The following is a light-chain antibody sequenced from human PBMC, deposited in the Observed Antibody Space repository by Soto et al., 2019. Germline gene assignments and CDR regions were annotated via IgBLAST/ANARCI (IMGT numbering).Light chain of an antibody. CDR2: EVS. V-gene: IGLV2-23*02. Sequence: QSALTQAASVSGSPGQSITISCTGTNTDIGSYDLVSWYQQEPGKTPKLMIYEVSKRPSGVSNRCSGSKSGNTASLTIAGLQAEDESAYYCCSYAGSTTYAVFGGGTKLTVL. CDR1: NTDIGSYDL. CDR3: CSYAGSTTYAV. J-gene: IGLJ2*01.